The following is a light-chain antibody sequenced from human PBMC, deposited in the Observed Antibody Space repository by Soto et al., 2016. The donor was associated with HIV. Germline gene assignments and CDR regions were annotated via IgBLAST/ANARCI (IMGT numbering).Light chain of an antibody. J-gene: IGKJ5*01. V-gene: IGKV1-12*01. CDR2: SAS. CDR1: QDISNW. CDR3: QQSNSFPIT. Sequence: DIQMTQSPSSVSTSVGDRVTITCRASQDISNWLAWYQQKPGKAPKLLIYSASSLQTGVPSRFSGSGSGTDFTLTIGSLQPEDFATYYCQQSNSFPITFGQGTRLEIK.